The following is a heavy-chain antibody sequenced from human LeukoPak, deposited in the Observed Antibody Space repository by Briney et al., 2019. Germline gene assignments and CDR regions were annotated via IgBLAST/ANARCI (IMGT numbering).Heavy chain of an antibody. CDR1: GGSISSYY. CDR3: ARGGIAVAAPFDY. CDR2: IYYSGST. V-gene: IGHV4-59*01. D-gene: IGHD6-19*01. Sequence: PSETLSLTCTVSGGSISSYYWSWTRQPPGKGLEWIGYIYYSGSTNYNPSLKSRVTISVDTSKNQFSLKLSSVTAADTAVYYCARGGIAVAAPFDYWGQGTLVTVSS. J-gene: IGHJ4*02.